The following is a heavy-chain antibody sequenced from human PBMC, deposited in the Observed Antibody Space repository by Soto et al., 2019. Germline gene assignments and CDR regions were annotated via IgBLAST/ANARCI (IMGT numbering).Heavy chain of an antibody. CDR2: IWYDGSNK. J-gene: IGHJ5*01. CDR1: GFTFSSYG. D-gene: IGHD7-27*01. V-gene: IGHV3-33*01. CDR3: ARDTGDGNGWFDS. Sequence: QVQLVESGGGVVQPGRSLRLSCAASGFTFSSYGMHWVRQAPGKGLEWVAGIWYDGSNKYYVDSVKGRFTIARDNSKNTLYLQMNSRRAEDTAVYDCARDTGDGNGWFDSWGQGSLVTVSS.